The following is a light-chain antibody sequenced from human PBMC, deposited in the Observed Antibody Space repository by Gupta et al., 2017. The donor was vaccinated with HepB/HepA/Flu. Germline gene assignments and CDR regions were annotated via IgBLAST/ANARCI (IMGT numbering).Light chain of an antibody. CDR1: KLGDKY. J-gene: IGLJ2*01. CDR2: QSN. V-gene: IGLV3-1*01. CDR3: QAWDSSTGVV. Sequence: SYELTQTPSVSVSPGQTANFTCSGDKLGDKYVYWYQQKSGQSHVLVIYQSNKRPSGIRERFSGSNSGNTAALTISGTQTMDEAYYYCQAWDSSTGVVFGGGTKLTVL.